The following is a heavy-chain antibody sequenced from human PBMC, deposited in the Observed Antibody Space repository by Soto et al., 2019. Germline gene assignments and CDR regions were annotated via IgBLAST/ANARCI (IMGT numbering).Heavy chain of an antibody. V-gene: IGHV3-23*01. J-gene: IGHJ6*03. Sequence: GGSLRLSCAASGFTFSSYAMSWVRQAPGKGLEWVSAISGSGGSTYYADSVKGRFTISRDNSKNTLYLQMNSLRAEDTAVYYCAKIYGSGSYFSLDFYYYYMDVWGKGTTVTAP. D-gene: IGHD3-10*01. CDR1: GFTFSSYA. CDR2: ISGSGGST. CDR3: AKIYGSGSYFSLDFYYYYMDV.